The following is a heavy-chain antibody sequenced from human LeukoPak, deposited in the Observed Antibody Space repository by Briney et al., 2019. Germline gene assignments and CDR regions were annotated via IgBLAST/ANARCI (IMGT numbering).Heavy chain of an antibody. J-gene: IGHJ4*02. CDR2: IYTSGST. CDR1: GGSITSYY. Sequence: PSETLSLTCTVSGGSITSYYWSWIRQPAGKGLEWIRRIYTSGSTNYNPSLKSRVTMSVDTSKNQFSLKLSSVTAADTAVYYCAREPYDYVWGSLWGQGTLVTVSS. D-gene: IGHD3-16*01. V-gene: IGHV4-4*07. CDR3: AREPYDYVWGSL.